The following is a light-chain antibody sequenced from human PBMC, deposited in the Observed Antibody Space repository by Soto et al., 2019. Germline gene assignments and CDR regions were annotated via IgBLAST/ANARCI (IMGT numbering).Light chain of an antibody. V-gene: IGKV3-11*01. CDR1: QSVSSY. J-gene: IGKJ1*01. CDR2: DAS. Sequence: EIVLTQSPATLSLSPGERATLSCRASQSVSSYLAWYQQKPGQAPRLLIYDASNRATGIPARFSGSGSGTDFTLTISRLEPEHFAGYYCQQRSNWPPWTFGQGTKVEI. CDR3: QQRSNWPPWT.